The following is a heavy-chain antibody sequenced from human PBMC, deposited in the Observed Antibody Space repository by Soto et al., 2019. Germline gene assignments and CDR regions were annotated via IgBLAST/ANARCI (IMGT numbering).Heavy chain of an antibody. D-gene: IGHD2-21*02. V-gene: IGHV3-21*02. CDR2: INTGYI. CDR1: GFNLTLYY. J-gene: IGHJ5*02. Sequence: EVQLVESGGGLVKPGGSLRLSCAASGFNLTLYYMNWVRQSPGKGLEWVASINTGYIYYADSVKGRFTISRDSAKNSLLLQMNYLGADDTAKYYCARVTPPLGSCTCGDCFRGGWFDPWCRGALVTVSS. CDR3: ARVTPPLGSCTCGDCFRGGWFDP.